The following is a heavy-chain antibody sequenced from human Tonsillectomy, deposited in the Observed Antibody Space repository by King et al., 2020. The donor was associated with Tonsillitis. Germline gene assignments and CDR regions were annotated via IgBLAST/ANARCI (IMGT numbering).Heavy chain of an antibody. CDR1: GFTFSNHD. V-gene: IGHV3-21*01. Sequence: VQLVESGGGLVKPGGSLRLSCSASGFTFSNHDMNWVRQAPGKGLEWVSSISSSTSYMYYGDSVKGRFTISRDNAKNSLYLQMNSLRPEDTAVYYCARNPYSGSYYNSDDYYYLDV. J-gene: IGHJ6*03. D-gene: IGHD1-26*01. CDR3: ARNPYSGSYYNSDDYYYLDV. CDR2: ISSSTSYM.